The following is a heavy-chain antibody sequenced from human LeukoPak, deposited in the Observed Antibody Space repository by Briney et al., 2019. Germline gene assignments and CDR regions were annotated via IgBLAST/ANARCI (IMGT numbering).Heavy chain of an antibody. CDR3: ARVLAMVRGAPFDY. D-gene: IGHD3-10*01. Sequence: ASVMVSCKASGYTFTSYGMNWVRQAPGQGLEWMGWINTDTGNPTYAQGFTGRFVFSLDTSVSTAYLQISSLKAEDTAVYYCARVLAMVRGAPFDYWGQGTLVTVSS. V-gene: IGHV7-4-1*02. CDR2: INTDTGNP. J-gene: IGHJ4*02. CDR1: GYTFTSYG.